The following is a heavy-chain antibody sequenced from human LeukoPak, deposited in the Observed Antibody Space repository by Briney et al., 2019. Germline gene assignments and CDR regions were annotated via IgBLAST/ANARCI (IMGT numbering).Heavy chain of an antibody. J-gene: IGHJ4*02. V-gene: IGHV4-4*07. CDR2: IYSSGKT. D-gene: IGHD3-9*01. CDR1: GGSINNYY. CDR3: ARTPQGDNYFDY. Sequence: PSETLSLTCTVSGGSINNYYWTWIRQPAGKGLEWIGRIYSSGKTNYNPSLKSRVTMSVDTSNNQLSLMMTSVTAADTAVFYCARTPQGDNYFDYWGQGHLVTVSS.